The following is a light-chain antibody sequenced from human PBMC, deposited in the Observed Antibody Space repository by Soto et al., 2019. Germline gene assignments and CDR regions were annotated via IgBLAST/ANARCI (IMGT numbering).Light chain of an antibody. CDR3: SSAAGNTYWV. J-gene: IGLJ3*02. CDR1: SSDVGAHDY. CDR2: EVT. Sequence: QSALTQPPSASGSPGQSVTISCTGTSSDVGAHDYVSWYQQHPAKAPRLIIYEVTKRPSGVPDRFSGSKSGNTAFLSVSGLQAEDEGDYYCSSAAGNTYWVFGGGTQLTVL. V-gene: IGLV2-8*01.